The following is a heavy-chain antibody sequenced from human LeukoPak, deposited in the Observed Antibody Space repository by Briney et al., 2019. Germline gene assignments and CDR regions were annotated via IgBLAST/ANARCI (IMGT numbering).Heavy chain of an antibody. J-gene: IGHJ4*02. CDR3: ARVTLLGFFDY. CDR2: TYYSGST. Sequence: SETLSLTCTVSGGSISSYYWSWIRQPPGKGLEWIGYTYYSGSTNYNPSLKSRVTISVDTSKNQFSLKLSSVTAADTAVYYCARVTLLGFFDYWGQGTLVTVSS. V-gene: IGHV4-59*01. D-gene: IGHD2-21*01. CDR1: GGSISSYY.